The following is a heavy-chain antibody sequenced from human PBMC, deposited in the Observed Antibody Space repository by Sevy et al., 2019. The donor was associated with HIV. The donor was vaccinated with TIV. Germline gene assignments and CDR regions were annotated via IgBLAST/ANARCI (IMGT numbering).Heavy chain of an antibody. CDR1: GGSVSSGSYY. D-gene: IGHD2-15*01. V-gene: IGHV4-61*01. CDR3: ARGAAKSFGDWFDP. Sequence: SETLSLTCTVSGGSVSSGSYYWSWIRQPPGKGLEWIGYIYYSGSTNYNPSLKSRVTISVDTSKNQFSLKLSSVTAADTAVYYCARGAAKSFGDWFDPWGQGTLVTVSS. CDR2: IYYSGST. J-gene: IGHJ5*02.